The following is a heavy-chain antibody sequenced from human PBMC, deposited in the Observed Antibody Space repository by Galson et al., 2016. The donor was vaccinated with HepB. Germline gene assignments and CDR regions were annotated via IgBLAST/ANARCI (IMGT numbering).Heavy chain of an antibody. J-gene: IGHJ4*02. CDR2: IKQDGSEK. CDR3: ASWWQTPASYFDY. V-gene: IGHV3-7*01. D-gene: IGHD2-8*02. Sequence: SLRLSCAASGFTFSDYWMNWVRQAPGKGLEWVANIKQDGSEKYYVDSVKGRFTISRDNAKNSLYLQMNSLRAEDTAVYYCASWWQTPASYFDYWGQGTLVTVSS. CDR1: GFTFSDYW.